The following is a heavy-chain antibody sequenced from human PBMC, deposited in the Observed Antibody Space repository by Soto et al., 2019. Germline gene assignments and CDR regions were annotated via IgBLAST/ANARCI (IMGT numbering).Heavy chain of an antibody. Sequence: ASVKVSCKASGYTFTSYGISWVRQAPGQGLEWMGWISAYNGNTNYAQKLQGRVTMTTDTSTSTAYMELRSLRSDDTAVYYCARALYYYDSSGYYPGHAFDIWGQGTMVTVSS. D-gene: IGHD3-22*01. CDR1: GYTFTSYG. V-gene: IGHV1-18*01. CDR2: ISAYNGNT. J-gene: IGHJ3*02. CDR3: ARALYYYDSSGYYPGHAFDI.